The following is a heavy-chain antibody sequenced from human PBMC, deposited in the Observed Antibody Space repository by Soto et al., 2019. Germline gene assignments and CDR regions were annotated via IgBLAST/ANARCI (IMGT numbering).Heavy chain of an antibody. J-gene: IGHJ2*01. CDR2: ISSSGSTI. Sequence: GGSLRLSCAASGFTFSDYYMSWIRQAPGKGLEWVSYISSSGSTIYYADSVKGRFTISRDNAKNSLYLQMNSLRAEDTAVYYCARVLTYGDYVDWYFDLWGRGTLVTVSS. V-gene: IGHV3-11*01. CDR3: ARVLTYGDYVDWYFDL. CDR1: GFTFSDYY. D-gene: IGHD4-17*01.